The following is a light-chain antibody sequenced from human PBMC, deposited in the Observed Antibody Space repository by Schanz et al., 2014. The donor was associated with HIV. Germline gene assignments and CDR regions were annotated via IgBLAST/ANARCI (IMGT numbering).Light chain of an antibody. J-gene: IGLJ2*01. Sequence: QSALTQPASVSGSLGQSVTVSCTGSSSDVGGYNYVSWSRQHPGKAPKLMIYDVSNRPSGVSSRFSGSKSGNTASLTISGLQAEDEADYYCCSYAGSSPHVVFGGGTKLTVL. CDR1: SSDVGGYNY. CDR3: CSYAGSSPHVV. CDR2: DVS. V-gene: IGLV2-14*03.